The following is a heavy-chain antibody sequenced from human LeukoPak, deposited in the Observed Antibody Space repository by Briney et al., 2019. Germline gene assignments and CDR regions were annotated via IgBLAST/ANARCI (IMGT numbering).Heavy chain of an antibody. CDR2: ISYDGSDK. J-gene: IGHJ4*02. Sequence: GGSLKLSCAASGFTFSTYPMHWVRQAPGKGLEWVAGISYDGSDKYYAASVKGRFTISRDNSKNTLYLQMNSLRAEDTAIYYCKEVDYWGQGTLVTVSS. V-gene: IGHV3-30*04. CDR3: KEVDY. CDR1: GFTFSTYP.